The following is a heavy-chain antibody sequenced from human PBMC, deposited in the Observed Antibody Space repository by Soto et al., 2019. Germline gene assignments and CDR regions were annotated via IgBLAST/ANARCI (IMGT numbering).Heavy chain of an antibody. CDR2: LNAGNGDT. CDR3: ARVGRYCSGSGCLYYGMDV. J-gene: IGHJ6*02. Sequence: QVQLVQSGAEVKKPGASVKVSCKASGYTFTTYAMHWVRQAPGQGLEWMGWLNAGNGDTKYSQKFQDRDTITRYTXXSXAXXELSRLRSDDTAISFSARVGRYCSGSGCLYYGMDVWGQVTTITVSS. CDR1: GYTFTTYA. V-gene: IGHV1-3*01. D-gene: IGHD2-15*01.